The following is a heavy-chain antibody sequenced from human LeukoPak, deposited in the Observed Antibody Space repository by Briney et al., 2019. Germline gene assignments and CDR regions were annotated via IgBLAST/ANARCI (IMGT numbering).Heavy chain of an antibody. CDR2: INSDGSST. D-gene: IGHD2-15*01. J-gene: IGHJ4*02. V-gene: IGHV3-74*01. Sequence: PGGSLRLSCAASGFTFSSYWMHWVRQAPGKRLVWVSRINSDGSSTSYADSVKGRFTISRDNAKNTLYLQMNSLRAEDTAVYYCARVRACSGGSCYVGVFDYWGQGTLDTVSS. CDR1: GFTFSSYW. CDR3: ARVRACSGGSCYVGVFDY.